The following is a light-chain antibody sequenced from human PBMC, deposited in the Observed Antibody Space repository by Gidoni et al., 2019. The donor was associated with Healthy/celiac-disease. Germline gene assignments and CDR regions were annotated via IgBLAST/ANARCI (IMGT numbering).Light chain of an antibody. J-gene: IGKJ1*01. CDR2: GAS. V-gene: IGKV3-20*01. CDR1: QSVSSSY. CDR3: QQCGSSPQT. Sequence: EIVLTQSPGTLSLSPGERATLSCRASQSVSSSYLAWYQQKPGQAPRLLIYGASSRATGIPDRFSGSGSGTDFTLTISRLEPEDFAVYYCQQCGSSPQTFXXXTKVEIK.